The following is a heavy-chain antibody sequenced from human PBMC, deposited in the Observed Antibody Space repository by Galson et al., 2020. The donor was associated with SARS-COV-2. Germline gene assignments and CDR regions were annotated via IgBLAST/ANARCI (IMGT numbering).Heavy chain of an antibody. V-gene: IGHV3-30*18. CDR3: AKEVGLNYFYGMDV. Sequence: GGSLRLSCAASGFTFSNCGMHWVRQAPGKGLEWVAVISYDESNTYYTDSVKGRFTVSRDNSKNTLYLQMNSLRTEDTAVYYCAKEVGLNYFYGMDVWGQGTTVTVSS. CDR1: GFTFSNCG. J-gene: IGHJ6*02. D-gene: IGHD2-2*01. CDR2: ISYDESNT.